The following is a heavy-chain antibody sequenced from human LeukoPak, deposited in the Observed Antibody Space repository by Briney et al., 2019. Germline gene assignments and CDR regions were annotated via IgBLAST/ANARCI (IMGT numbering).Heavy chain of an antibody. D-gene: IGHD2-15*01. V-gene: IGHV3-21*01. CDR2: ISGSSSYI. CDR3: ADSGVSPV. Sequence: GGSLRLSCAASGFTFSSYSMNWVRQAPGKGLEWVSSISGSSSYIYYADSVKGRFTISRDNAKNSLYLQMNSLRAEDTAVYYCADSGVSPVWGQGTMVAVSS. J-gene: IGHJ3*01. CDR1: GFTFSSYS.